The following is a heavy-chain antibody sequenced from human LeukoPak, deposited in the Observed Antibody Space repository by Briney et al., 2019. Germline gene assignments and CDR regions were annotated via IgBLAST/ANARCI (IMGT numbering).Heavy chain of an antibody. CDR2: INPNSGGT. V-gene: IGHV1-2*02. J-gene: IGHJ6*03. Sequence: GASVKVSCKASGYTFTGYYMHWVRQAPGQGLEWMGWINPNSGGTNYAQKFQGRVTMTRDTSISTAYMELSRLRSDDTAVYYCARTPGIAAAGYYYYYYMDVWGKGTTVTISS. CDR3: ARTPGIAAAGYYYYYYMDV. CDR1: GYTFTGYY. D-gene: IGHD6-13*01.